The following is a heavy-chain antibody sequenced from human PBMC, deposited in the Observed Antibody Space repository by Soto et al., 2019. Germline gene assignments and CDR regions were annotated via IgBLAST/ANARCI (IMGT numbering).Heavy chain of an antibody. Sequence: PGGSLRLSCAASGFTFSSYSMNWVRQAPGKGLEWVSYISSSSTIYYADSVKGRFTISRDNAKNSLYLQMNSLRDEDTAVYYCARDSSTDCTNGVCYRPDYWGQGTLVTVSS. CDR1: GFTFSSYS. CDR3: ARDSSTDCTNGVCYRPDY. D-gene: IGHD2-8*01. V-gene: IGHV3-48*02. CDR2: ISSSSTI. J-gene: IGHJ4*02.